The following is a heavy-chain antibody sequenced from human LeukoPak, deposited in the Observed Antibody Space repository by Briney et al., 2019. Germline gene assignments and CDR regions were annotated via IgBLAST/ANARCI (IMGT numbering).Heavy chain of an antibody. Sequence: ASVKVSCKASGGTFSSYAISWVRQAPGQGLEWMGGIIPIFGTANYAQKFQGRVTITADESTSTAYMELSSLRSEDTAVCYCARLPSGYYYADFDYWGQGTLVTVSS. CDR2: IIPIFGTA. D-gene: IGHD3-22*01. J-gene: IGHJ4*02. CDR3: ARLPSGYYYADFDY. V-gene: IGHV1-69*13. CDR1: GGTFSSYA.